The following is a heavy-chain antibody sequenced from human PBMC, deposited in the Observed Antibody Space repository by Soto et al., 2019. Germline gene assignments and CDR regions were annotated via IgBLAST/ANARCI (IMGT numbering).Heavy chain of an antibody. CDR2: ISAYNGNT. CDR3: ARGQATMIVVVGDY. D-gene: IGHD3-22*01. J-gene: IGHJ4*02. V-gene: IGHV1-18*01. CDR1: GYRFTSYG. Sequence: ASVKVSCAACGYRFTSYGISWVRQAPGQGLEWMGWISAYNGNTNYAQKLQGRVTMTTDTSTSTAYMELRSLRSDDTAVYYCARGQATMIVVVGDYWGQGTLVTVS.